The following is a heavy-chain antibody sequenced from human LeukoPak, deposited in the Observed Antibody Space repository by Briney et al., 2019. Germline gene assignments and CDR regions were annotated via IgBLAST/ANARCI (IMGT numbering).Heavy chain of an antibody. V-gene: IGHV3-30-3*01. CDR2: ISYDGSNK. CDR3: ARDQKTHSSGYYYSYYFDY. D-gene: IGHD3-22*01. J-gene: IGHJ4*02. Sequence: PGGSLRLSCAASGFTFSSYAMHWVRQAPGKGLEWVAVISYDGSNKYYADSVKGRFTISRDNSKNTLYLQMNSLRAEDTAVYYCARDQKTHSSGYYYSYYFDYWGQGTLVTVSP. CDR1: GFTFSSYA.